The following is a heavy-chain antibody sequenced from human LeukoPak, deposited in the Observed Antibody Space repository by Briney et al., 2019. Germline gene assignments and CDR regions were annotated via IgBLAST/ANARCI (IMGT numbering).Heavy chain of an antibody. J-gene: IGHJ4*02. CDR3: ARATYISSRASQLGY. Sequence: SETLSLTCIVADGSISSYYWSWNRQPPGKGLEWMGYIHSSGTTNYSPSLKSRITMSLDTSKNQFSLRLRSVTAADTAMYYCARATYISSRASQLGYWGQGTLVTVSS. CDR2: IHSSGTT. V-gene: IGHV4-59*01. CDR1: DGSISSYY. D-gene: IGHD6-13*01.